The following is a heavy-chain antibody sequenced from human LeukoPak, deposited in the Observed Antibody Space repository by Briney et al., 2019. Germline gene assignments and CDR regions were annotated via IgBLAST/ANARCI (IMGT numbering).Heavy chain of an antibody. V-gene: IGHV3-30*04. CDR1: GFTFSSYV. CDR3: ARGGLWSHGLETY. CDR2: ISYDGSNE. Sequence: PGGSLRLSCAASGFTFSSYVMHWVRQAPGKGLEWVAIISYDGSNEYYADSVKGRFTISRDNSKNTLYLQMNSLRAEDTAVYYCARGGLWSHGLETYWGQGTLVTVSS. D-gene: IGHD3-10*01. J-gene: IGHJ4*02.